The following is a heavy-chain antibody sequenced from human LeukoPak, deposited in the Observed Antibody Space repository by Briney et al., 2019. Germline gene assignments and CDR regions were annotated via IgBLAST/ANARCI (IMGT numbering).Heavy chain of an antibody. V-gene: IGHV3-30*02. CDR3: AKDRGYNILTGYSKGHYFDY. CDR2: IRYDETNK. D-gene: IGHD3-9*01. CDR1: GFTFNNYG. J-gene: IGHJ4*02. Sequence: GGSLRLSCAASGFTFNNYGIHWVRQAPGKGLEWVAFIRYDETNKYYADSVKGRFTISRDNPKNTLTLQMNSLRAEDTAVYYCAKDRGYNILTGYSKGHYFDYWGQGTLVTVSS.